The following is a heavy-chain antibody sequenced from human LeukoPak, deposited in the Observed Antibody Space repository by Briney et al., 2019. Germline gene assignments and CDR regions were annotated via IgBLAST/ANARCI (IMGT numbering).Heavy chain of an antibody. CDR2: IYVDNNV. V-gene: IGHV3-53*01. CDR1: GFIVSNNY. D-gene: IGHD3-22*01. Sequence: GGSLRLSCVASGFIVSNNYLNWVRQVPGKGLEWLSIIYVDNNVYYADSVKGRFTISRDTSRNTVCLQMNSLTAEDTAIYYCARGIRSNDGGTYYPYHFDYWGQGTLVTVSS. CDR3: ARGIRSNDGGTYYPYHFDY. J-gene: IGHJ4*02.